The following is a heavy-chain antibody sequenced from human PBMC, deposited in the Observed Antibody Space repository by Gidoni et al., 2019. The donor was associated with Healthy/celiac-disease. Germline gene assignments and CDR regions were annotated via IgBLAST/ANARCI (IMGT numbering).Heavy chain of an antibody. CDR3: ARDSSLYYYDSSGYQDY. Sequence: QVQLVESGGGVVQPGRSLRLSCAASGLTFSSYGMHWVRQAPGKGLEWVAVIWYDGSNKYYADSVKGRFTISRDNSKNTLYLQMNSLRAEDTAVYYCARDSSLYYYDSSGYQDYWGQGTLVTVSS. CDR2: IWYDGSNK. V-gene: IGHV3-33*01. CDR1: GLTFSSYG. D-gene: IGHD3-22*01. J-gene: IGHJ4*02.